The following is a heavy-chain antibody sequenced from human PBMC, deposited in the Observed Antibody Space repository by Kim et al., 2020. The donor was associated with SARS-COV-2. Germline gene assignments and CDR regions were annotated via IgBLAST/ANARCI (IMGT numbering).Heavy chain of an antibody. V-gene: IGHV3-23*01. D-gene: IGHD6-13*01. J-gene: IGHJ6*02. Sequence: GGSLRLSCAASGFTFSSYAMSWVRQAPGKGLEWVSAISGSGGSTYYADSVKGRFTISRDNSKNTLYLQMNSLRAEDTAVYYCAKCSSSSTYYYGMDVWGQGTTVTVSS. CDR3: AKCSSSSTYYYGMDV. CDR2: ISGSGGST. CDR1: GFTFSSYA.